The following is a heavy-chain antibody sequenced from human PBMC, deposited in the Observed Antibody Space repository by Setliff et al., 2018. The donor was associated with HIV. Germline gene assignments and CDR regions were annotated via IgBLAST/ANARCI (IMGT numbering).Heavy chain of an antibody. CDR2: IYYSGNT. CDR1: GGSIKSSSYD. V-gene: IGHV4-39*07. CDR3: ARVPTSSWYVTKQRTKEYFHH. D-gene: IGHD6-13*01. Sequence: SQTRSPTCTVAGGSIKSSSYDWGWIRQPPGKGLEWSGSIYYSGNTYYNPSLKNRFTISTDTSRNQFSLRLSALTAADTAIYYCARVPTSSWYVTKQRTKEYFHHWGQGTLVTVSS. J-gene: IGHJ1*01.